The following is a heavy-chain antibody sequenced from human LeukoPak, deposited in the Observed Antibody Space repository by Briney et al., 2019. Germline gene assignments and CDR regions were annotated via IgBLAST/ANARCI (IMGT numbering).Heavy chain of an antibody. V-gene: IGHV5-51*01. J-gene: IGHJ4*02. CDR2: IYPGDSDT. CDR1: GYSFTSYW. CDR3: ARVVFYDFWSGYYFDY. Sequence: GESLKISCKGSGYSFTSYWIGWVRQMPGKGLEWMGIIYPGDSDTRYSPSFQGQVPISADKSISTAYLQWSSLKASDTAMYYCARVVFYDFWSGYYFDYWGQGTLVTVSS. D-gene: IGHD3-3*01.